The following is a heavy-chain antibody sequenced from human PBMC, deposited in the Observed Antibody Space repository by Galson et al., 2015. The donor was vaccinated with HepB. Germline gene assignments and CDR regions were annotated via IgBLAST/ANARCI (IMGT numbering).Heavy chain of an antibody. CDR2: ISYDGSNK. J-gene: IGHJ4*02. CDR1: GFTFSSYA. V-gene: IGHV3-30-3*01. CDR3: ARDYYDSSGYYYDGGLGYFDY. Sequence: SLRLSCAASGFTFSSYAMHWVRQAPGKGLEWVAVISYDGSNKYYADSVKGRFTISRDNSKNTLYLQMNSLRAEDTAVYYCARDYYDSSGYYYDGGLGYFDYWGQGTLVTVSS. D-gene: IGHD3-22*01.